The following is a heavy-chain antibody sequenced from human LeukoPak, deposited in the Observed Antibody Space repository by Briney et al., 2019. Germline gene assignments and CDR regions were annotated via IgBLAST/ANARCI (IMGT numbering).Heavy chain of an antibody. CDR1: GFTFSSYG. J-gene: IGHJ2*01. CDR3: ARDRVVVATTTPPYWYFDL. V-gene: IGHV3-20*04. Sequence: PGGTLRLSCAASGFTFSSYGMSWVRQAPGKGLEWVSGINWNGGTTGYADSVKGRFTISRDNAKNSLYLHMNSLRVEDTALYFCARDRVVVATTTPPYWYFDLWGRGTLVTVFS. CDR2: INWNGGTT. D-gene: IGHD2-15*01.